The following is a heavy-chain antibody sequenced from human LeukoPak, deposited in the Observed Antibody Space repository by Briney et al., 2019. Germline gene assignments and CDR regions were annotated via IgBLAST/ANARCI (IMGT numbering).Heavy chain of an antibody. D-gene: IGHD1-26*01. CDR1: GFTFSGYG. J-gene: IGHJ3*02. CDR2: ISHDGSNK. CDR3: ARDSEQGGHANFDI. Sequence: GGSLRLSCAASGFTFSGYGMHWVRQAPGKGLEWVAVISHDGSNKYYADSVKGRFTISRDNSKNTLYLQMNSLRAEDTAVYYCARDSEQGGHANFDIWGQGTMVTVSS. V-gene: IGHV3-30*03.